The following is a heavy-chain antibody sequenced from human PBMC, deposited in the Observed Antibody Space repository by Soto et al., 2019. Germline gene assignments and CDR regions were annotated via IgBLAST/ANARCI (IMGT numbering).Heavy chain of an antibody. CDR2: INPNSGGT. Sequence: ASVKVSCKASGYTFTGYYMHWVRQAPGQGLEWMGWINPNSGGTNYAQKFQGRVTMTRDTSISTAYTELSRLRSEDTAVYYCAREGVVVVPAAMFYYGMDVWGQGTTVTVS. J-gene: IGHJ6*02. V-gene: IGHV1-2*02. CDR1: GYTFTGYY. CDR3: AREGVVVVPAAMFYYGMDV. D-gene: IGHD2-2*01.